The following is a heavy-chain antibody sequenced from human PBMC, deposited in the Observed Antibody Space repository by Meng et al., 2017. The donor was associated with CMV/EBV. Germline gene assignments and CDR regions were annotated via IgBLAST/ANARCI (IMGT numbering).Heavy chain of an antibody. J-gene: IGHJ4*02. CDR1: GFTFSNAW. Sequence: GGSLRLSCAASGFTFSNAWMSWVRQAPGKGLEWVSSISSSSSYIYYADSVKGRFTISRDNAKNSLYLQMNSLRAEDTAVYYCARDYRGWLGYWGQGTLVTVSS. CDR2: ISSSSSYI. D-gene: IGHD3-22*01. CDR3: ARDYRGWLGY. V-gene: IGHV3-21*01.